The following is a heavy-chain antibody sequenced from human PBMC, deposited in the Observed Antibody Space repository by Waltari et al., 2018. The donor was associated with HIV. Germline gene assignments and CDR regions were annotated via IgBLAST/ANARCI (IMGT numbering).Heavy chain of an antibody. CDR3: ARLLLGAATVPGGGAFDI. CDR1: GGSFSGYY. V-gene: IGHV4-34*01. D-gene: IGHD4-17*01. Sequence: QVQLQQWGAGLLKPSETLSLTCAVYGGSFSGYYWSWIRQPPGKGLEWIGEINHSGSTNYNPSLRSRGTISVCTSKTHFSRKLGFVTAADTAVYYCARLLLGAATVPGGGAFDIWGQGTMVTVSS. CDR2: INHSGST. J-gene: IGHJ3*02.